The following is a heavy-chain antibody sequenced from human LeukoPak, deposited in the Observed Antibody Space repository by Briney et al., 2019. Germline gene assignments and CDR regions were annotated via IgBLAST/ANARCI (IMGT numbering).Heavy chain of an antibody. CDR3: ARLRVTTGFDY. J-gene: IGHJ4*02. CDR1: DGSVTRSSYY. CDR2: IYYSGIA. V-gene: IGHV4-39*01. D-gene: IGHD2-21*02. Sequence: SETLSLNCSVSDGSVTRSSYYWSWIRQTPGEGLAWIGSIYYSGIAYYNPSLQGRVTMSVDTSKNQFSLKLNSVTVADTAVYFCARLRVTTGFDYWGQGIPVTVSS.